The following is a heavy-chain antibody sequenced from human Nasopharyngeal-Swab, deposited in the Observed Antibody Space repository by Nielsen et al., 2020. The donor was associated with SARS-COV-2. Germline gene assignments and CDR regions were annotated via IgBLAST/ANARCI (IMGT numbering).Heavy chain of an antibody. D-gene: IGHD7-27*01. CDR2: INPSGGST. V-gene: IGHV1-46*01. CDR3: ARELVTALGYYYYMDV. CDR1: GYTFTSYY. J-gene: IGHJ6*03. Sequence: ASVKVSCKASGYTFTSYYMHWVRQAPGQGLEWMGIINPSGGSTSYAQKFQGRVTMTRDTSTSTVYMELSSLRSEDTAVYYCARELVTALGYYYYMDVWGKGTTVTVSS.